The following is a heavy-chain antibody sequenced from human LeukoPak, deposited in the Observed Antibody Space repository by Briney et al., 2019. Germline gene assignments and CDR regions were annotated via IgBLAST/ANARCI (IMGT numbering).Heavy chain of an antibody. CDR1: GGSISSYY. CDR2: IYYSGST. J-gene: IGHJ6*02. Sequence: SQTLSLTCTVSGGSISSYYWSWIRQPPGKGLEWIGYIYYSGSTNYNPSLKSRVTISVDTSKNQFSLKLSSVTAADTAVYYCARWATVTNYYYYGMDVWGQGTTVTVSS. V-gene: IGHV4-59*01. D-gene: IGHD4-17*01. CDR3: ARWATVTNYYYYGMDV.